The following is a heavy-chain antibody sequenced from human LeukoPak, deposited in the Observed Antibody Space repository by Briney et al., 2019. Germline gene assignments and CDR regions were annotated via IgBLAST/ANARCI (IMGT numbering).Heavy chain of an antibody. CDR2: MNPNSGNT. Sequence: ASVKVSCKASGYTFTSYDINWVRQATGQGLEWMGWMNPNSGNTGYAQKFQGRVTMTRNTSISTAYMELSSLRSEDTALYYCARDIAGATKGGSFDTWVQGTPVTVSS. J-gene: IGHJ5*02. CDR1: GYTFTSYD. D-gene: IGHD1-26*01. CDR3: ARDIAGATKGGSFDT. V-gene: IGHV1-8*01.